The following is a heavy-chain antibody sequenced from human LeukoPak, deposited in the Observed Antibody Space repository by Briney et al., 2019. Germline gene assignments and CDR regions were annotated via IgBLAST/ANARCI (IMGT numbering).Heavy chain of an antibody. CDR1: GLDFSSYG. Sequence: PGGSLRPSCAVSGLDFSSYGMHWVRQAPGKGLEWVAVIWYDGSNKYYADSVKGRFTISRDNSKNTLYLQMNSLRAEDTAVYYCAKGEYYDSSGYPPDYWGQGTLVTVSS. CDR3: AKGEYYDSSGYPPDY. J-gene: IGHJ4*02. D-gene: IGHD3-22*01. V-gene: IGHV3-33*06. CDR2: IWYDGSNK.